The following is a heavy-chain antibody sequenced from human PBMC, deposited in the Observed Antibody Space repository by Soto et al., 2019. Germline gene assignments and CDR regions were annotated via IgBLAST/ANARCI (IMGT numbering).Heavy chain of an antibody. CDR3: ARGAGRGAARLYYYYGMDV. Sequence: SETLSLTCAVYGGSFSGYYWSWIPQPPGKGLEWIGEINHSGSTNYNPSLKSRVTISVDTSKNQFSLKLSSVTAADTAVYYCARGAGRGAARLYYYYGMDVWGQGTTVTVSS. V-gene: IGHV4-34*01. CDR1: GGSFSGYY. D-gene: IGHD6-6*01. CDR2: INHSGST. J-gene: IGHJ6*02.